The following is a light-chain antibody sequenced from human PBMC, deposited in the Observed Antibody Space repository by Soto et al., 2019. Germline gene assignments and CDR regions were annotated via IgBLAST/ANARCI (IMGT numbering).Light chain of an antibody. Sequence: EIVMTQSPVTLSVSPGERATLSWRASQTIRSDLAWYQQKPGQAPRLLIYYISTRATGIPARFSGSGSGTEFTLTINSLQSEDSAVYYCQQHNQWPITFGQGTRLEIK. J-gene: IGKJ5*01. CDR2: YIS. CDR1: QTIRSD. CDR3: QQHNQWPIT. V-gene: IGKV3D-15*01.